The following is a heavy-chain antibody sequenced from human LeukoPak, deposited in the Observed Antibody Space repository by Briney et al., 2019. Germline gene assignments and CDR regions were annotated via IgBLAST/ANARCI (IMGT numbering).Heavy chain of an antibody. CDR1: GGSFSGYY. Sequence: PSETLSLTCAVYGGSFSGYYWSWIRQPPGKGLEWIGEINHSGSTNYNPSLKSRVTISVDTSKNQFSLKLSSVTAADTAVYYCARAWATYYYYMDVWGKGTTVTVSS. CDR2: INHSGST. D-gene: IGHD5-12*01. J-gene: IGHJ6*03. CDR3: ARAWATYYYYMDV. V-gene: IGHV4-34*01.